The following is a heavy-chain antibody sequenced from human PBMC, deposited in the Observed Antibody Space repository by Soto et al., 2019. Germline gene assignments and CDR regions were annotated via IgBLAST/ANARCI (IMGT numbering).Heavy chain of an antibody. D-gene: IGHD2-8*01. CDR1: GYTFTSYG. CDR2: ISPYNGNT. J-gene: IGHJ6*02. CDR3: ARDRPYCTNGVCPTDPSYYYGMDV. Sequence: QVQLVQSGAEVKKPGASVKVSCKASGYTFTSYGISWVRQAPGQGLEWMGWISPYNGNTNYAQKLQGRVTMTTDTSTRTAYMELRSLRSDDTAVYYCARDRPYCTNGVCPTDPSYYYGMDVWGQGTTVTVSS. V-gene: IGHV1-18*04.